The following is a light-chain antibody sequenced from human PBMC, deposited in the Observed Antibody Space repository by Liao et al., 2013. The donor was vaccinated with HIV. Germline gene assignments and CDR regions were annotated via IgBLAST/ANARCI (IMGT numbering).Light chain of an antibody. CDR1: KLGDKY. CDR2: QNN. V-gene: IGLV3-1*01. Sequence: SYELTQPPSVSVSPGQTASITCSGDKLGDKYVSWYQQKPGQSPVLVIYQNNKRPSGIPERFSGSNSGNTATLTISGTQAMDEADYYCYSAADNNPWVFGGGTKLTVL. CDR3: YSAADNNPWV. J-gene: IGLJ3*02.